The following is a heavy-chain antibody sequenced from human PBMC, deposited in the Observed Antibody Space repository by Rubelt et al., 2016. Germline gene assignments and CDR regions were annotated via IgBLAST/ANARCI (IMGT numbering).Heavy chain of an antibody. Sequence: QVQLVQSGPEVKKPGASVKVSCKASGGTFSSYAISWARQAPGQGLEWMGWINPNSGGTNYAQKFQGWVTMTRDTSISTAYMELSRLRSDDTAVYYCARGHIVAGPEFDYWGQGTLVTVSS. CDR2: INPNSGGT. D-gene: IGHD5-12*01. CDR3: ARGHIVAGPEFDY. V-gene: IGHV1-2*04. CDR1: GGTFSSYA. J-gene: IGHJ4*02.